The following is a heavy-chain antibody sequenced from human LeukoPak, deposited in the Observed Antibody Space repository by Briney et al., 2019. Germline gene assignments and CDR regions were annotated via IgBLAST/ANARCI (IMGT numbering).Heavy chain of an antibody. CDR2: ISGIGGST. D-gene: IGHD6-6*01. V-gene: IGHV3-23*01. CDR1: GFTFSNYA. J-gene: IGHJ4*02. Sequence: GGSLRLSCAASGFTFSNYAMSWVRQAPGKGLEWVSGISGIGGSTYYADSVKGRFTISRDNSKNTLYLEMNSLRPEDTAVYYCARESEYSTSHIYYWGQGTLVTVSS. CDR3: ARESEYSTSHIYY.